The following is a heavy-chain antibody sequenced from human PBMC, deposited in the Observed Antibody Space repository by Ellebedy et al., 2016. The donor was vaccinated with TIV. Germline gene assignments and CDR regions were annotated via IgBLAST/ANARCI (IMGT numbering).Heavy chain of an antibody. CDR1: GFTFDDYA. D-gene: IGHD3-10*01. J-gene: IGHJ4*02. Sequence: GGSLRLXCAASGFTFDDYAMHWVRQAPGKGLEWVSGISWNSGSIGYADSVKGRFTISRDNAKNSLYLQMNSLRAEDTALYYCAKDADSFYGSGSYIPFDYWGQGTLVTVSS. CDR3: AKDADSFYGSGSYIPFDY. CDR2: ISWNSGSI. V-gene: IGHV3-9*01.